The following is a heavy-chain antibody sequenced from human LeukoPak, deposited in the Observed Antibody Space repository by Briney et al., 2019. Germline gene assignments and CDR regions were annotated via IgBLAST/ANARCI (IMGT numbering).Heavy chain of an antibody. CDR2: ISAYNGNT. J-gene: IGHJ4*02. CDR1: GYTFTNNG. Sequence: ASVKVSCKASGYTFTNNGISWVRQAPGQGLEWMGWISAYNGNTNFAQNPQGRVTMTTDTATSTAYMELRSLRSDDTAVYYCARGDSSSWYRIPSGPYFDYWGQGTLVTVSS. V-gene: IGHV1-18*01. D-gene: IGHD6-13*01. CDR3: ARGDSSSWYRIPSGPYFDY.